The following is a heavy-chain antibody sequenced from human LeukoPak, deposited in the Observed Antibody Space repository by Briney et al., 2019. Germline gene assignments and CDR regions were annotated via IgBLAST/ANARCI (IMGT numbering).Heavy chain of an antibody. CDR1: GGSFSGYY. Sequence: SETLSLTCAVYGGSFSGYYWSWIRQPPGKGLEWIGEINHSGSTNYNPSLKSRVTISVDTSKNQFSLKLSSVTAADTAVYYCARYVDSSGRRAFDIWGQGTMVTVSS. J-gene: IGHJ3*02. CDR3: ARYVDSSGRRAFDI. D-gene: IGHD3-22*01. CDR2: INHSGST. V-gene: IGHV4-34*01.